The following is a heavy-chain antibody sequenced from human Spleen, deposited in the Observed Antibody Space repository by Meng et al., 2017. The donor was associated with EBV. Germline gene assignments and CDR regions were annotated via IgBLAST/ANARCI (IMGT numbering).Heavy chain of an antibody. CDR2: INPIGGTT. CDR3: ARDRRLGSAYWYFDL. CDR1: GYTLTELS. Sequence: QGQLVQSGAEVKKPGASVKVSCKVSGYTLTELSMHWVRQAPGKGLEWMGIINPIGGTTSYAQEFQGRVAMTRDTSTSTVYMELSSLTSEDTAVYYCARDRRLGSAYWYFDLWGRGTLVTVSS. V-gene: IGHV1-46*01. J-gene: IGHJ2*01. D-gene: IGHD7-27*01.